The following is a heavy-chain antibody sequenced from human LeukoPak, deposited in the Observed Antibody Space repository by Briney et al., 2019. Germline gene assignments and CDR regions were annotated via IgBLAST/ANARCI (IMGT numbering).Heavy chain of an antibody. CDR1: GFTYSSYA. D-gene: IGHD3-9*01. J-gene: IGHJ3*02. CDR3: AKLVDILTGYPPEGDAFDI. V-gene: IGHV3-23*01. CDR2: ISGSGGST. Sequence: GGSLRLSCAASGFTYSSYAMSWVRQAPGKGQEWVSAISGSGGSTYYADSVKGRFTISRDNSKNTLYLQMNSLRAEDTAVYYCAKLVDILTGYPPEGDAFDIWGQGTMVTVSS.